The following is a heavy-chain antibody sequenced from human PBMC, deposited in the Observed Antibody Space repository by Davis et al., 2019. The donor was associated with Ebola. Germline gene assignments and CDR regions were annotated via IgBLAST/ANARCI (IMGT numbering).Heavy chain of an antibody. CDR1: GYTFTSYA. D-gene: IGHD3-3*01. CDR2: INPISGDT. V-gene: IGHV1-3*01. J-gene: IGHJ4*02. Sequence: ASVKVSCKASGYTFTSYAMHWVRQAPGQRLEWMGGINPISGDTNYAEKFQGRVTITRDTSASTAYMELSSLRSEDTAVYYCAREGAGYDFWSGYSFDYWGQGTLVTVSS. CDR3: AREGAGYDFWSGYSFDY.